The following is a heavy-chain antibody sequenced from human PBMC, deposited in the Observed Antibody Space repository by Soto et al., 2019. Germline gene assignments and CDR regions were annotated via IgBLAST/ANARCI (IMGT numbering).Heavy chain of an antibody. Sequence: PSETLPLTCNVSGGSMSNFYWSWIRQPPGKGLEWIGYIYYTGSTNYNPSLKSRVTISVDTSKNLFSLRLSSVTAADTAVYYCASHKSFYYNGLDIWGQGTTVTVSS. V-gene: IGHV4-59*01. CDR2: IYYTGST. CDR1: GGSMSNFY. CDR3: ASHKSFYYNGLDI. J-gene: IGHJ6*02. D-gene: IGHD1-26*01.